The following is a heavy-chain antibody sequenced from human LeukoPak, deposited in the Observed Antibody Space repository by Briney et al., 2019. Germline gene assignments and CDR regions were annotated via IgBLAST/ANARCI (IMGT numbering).Heavy chain of an antibody. CDR3: AAGAFGGFDD. Sequence: GGSLRLSCAASGFTFSSYGMNWVRQAPGKGLEWVSYISSSDTIYYADSVKGRFTISRNNAKNSLYLQMNSLRDEDTAVYYCAAGAFGGFDDWGQGTLVTVSS. CDR2: ISSSDTI. V-gene: IGHV3-48*02. J-gene: IGHJ4*02. D-gene: IGHD3-16*01. CDR1: GFTFSSYG.